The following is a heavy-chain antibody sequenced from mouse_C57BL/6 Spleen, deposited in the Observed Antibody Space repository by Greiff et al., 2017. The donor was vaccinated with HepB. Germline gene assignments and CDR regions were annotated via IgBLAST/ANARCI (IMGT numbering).Heavy chain of an antibody. Sequence: VQLQQSGAELVRPGASVKLSCTASGFNIKDDYMHWVKQRPEQGLEWIGWIDPENGDTEYASKFQGKATITADTSSNTAYLPLSSLTSEDTAVYYCTTGFSYAMDYWGQGTSVTVSS. J-gene: IGHJ4*01. CDR1: GFNIKDDY. CDR3: TTGFSYAMDY. CDR2: IDPENGDT. V-gene: IGHV14-4*01.